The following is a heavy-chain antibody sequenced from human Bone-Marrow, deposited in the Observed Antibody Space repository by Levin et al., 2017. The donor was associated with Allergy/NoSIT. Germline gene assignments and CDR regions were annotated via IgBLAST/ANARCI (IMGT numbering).Heavy chain of an antibody. Sequence: LSLPCATSGFSLSSSVMSWVRQAPGKGLEWVSGISGNGGSTYYADSVKGRFTISRDNSKNTLDLRMNSLRAEDTAIYYCAKDLMGATTADSWGQGTLVTVSS. CDR1: GFSLSSSV. CDR2: ISGNGGST. J-gene: IGHJ4*02. D-gene: IGHD1-26*01. CDR3: AKDLMGATTADS. V-gene: IGHV3-23*01.